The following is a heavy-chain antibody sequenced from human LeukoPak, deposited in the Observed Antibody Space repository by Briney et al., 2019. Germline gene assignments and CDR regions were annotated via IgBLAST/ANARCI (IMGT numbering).Heavy chain of an antibody. D-gene: IGHD3-9*01. CDR2: IYYSGST. CDR3: ARQNILTGYYKE. J-gene: IGHJ4*02. Sequence: SETLSLTCTVSGGSISSSSYYWGWIRQPPGKGLEWIGSIYYSGSTYYNPSLKSRVTISVDTSKNQLSLKLSSVTAADTAVYYCARQNILTGYYKEWGQGTLVTVSS. CDR1: GGSISSSSYY. V-gene: IGHV4-39*01.